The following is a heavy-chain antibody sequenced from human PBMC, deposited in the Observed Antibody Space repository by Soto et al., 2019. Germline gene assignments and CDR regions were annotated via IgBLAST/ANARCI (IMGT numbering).Heavy chain of an antibody. CDR1: GYTLTELS. Sequence: QVQLVQSGAEVKNPGASVKVSCKVSGYTLTELSMHWVRQAPGKGLEWMGGFDPEDGETIYAQKFQGRVTMTEDTTTDTAYMELSSLGSEDTAVYYCATDKDTAMGDDYYYGMDVWGQGTTVTVAS. V-gene: IGHV1-24*01. CDR3: ATDKDTAMGDDYYYGMDV. D-gene: IGHD5-18*01. CDR2: FDPEDGET. J-gene: IGHJ6*02.